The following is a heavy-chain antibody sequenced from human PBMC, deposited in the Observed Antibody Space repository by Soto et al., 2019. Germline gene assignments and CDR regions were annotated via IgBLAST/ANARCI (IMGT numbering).Heavy chain of an antibody. V-gene: IGHV1-2*04. CDR3: AREENSKYGMDV. CDR1: GYTFTGYY. J-gene: IGHJ6*02. CDR2: INPNSGGT. D-gene: IGHD6-13*01. Sequence: ASVKVSCKASGYTFTGYYMHWVRQAPGQGLEWMGWINPNSGGTNYAQKFQGWVTMTRDTSISTAYMELSRLRSDDTAVYYRAREENSKYGMDVWGQGTTVTVSS.